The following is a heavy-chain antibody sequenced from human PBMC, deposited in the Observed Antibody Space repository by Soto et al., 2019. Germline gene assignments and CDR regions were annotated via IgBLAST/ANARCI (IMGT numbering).Heavy chain of an antibody. J-gene: IGHJ6*04. CDR1: GYTFTSYA. Sequence: ASVKVSCKASGYTFTSYAMHWVRQAPGQRLEWMGWINAGNGNTKYSQKFQGRVTITRDTSASTAYMELSSLRSEDTAVYYCARDRFDCSGGSCYYYYYGMDVWGKGXTVTVYS. D-gene: IGHD2-15*01. CDR3: ARDRFDCSGGSCYYYYYGMDV. CDR2: INAGNGNT. V-gene: IGHV1-3*01.